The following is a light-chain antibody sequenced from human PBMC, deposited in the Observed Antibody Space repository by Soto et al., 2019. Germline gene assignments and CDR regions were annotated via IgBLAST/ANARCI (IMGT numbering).Light chain of an antibody. CDR3: QQYGSSIT. Sequence: EIVMTQSPATLSVSPGERATLSCRASQSLSSNLAWYQQKPAQAPRLLIYGASTRATGVPGRFSGRGSGTEFTLTISRLEPEDFAVFYCQQYGSSITFGQGTRLEIK. V-gene: IGKV3-15*01. CDR1: QSLSSN. CDR2: GAS. J-gene: IGKJ5*01.